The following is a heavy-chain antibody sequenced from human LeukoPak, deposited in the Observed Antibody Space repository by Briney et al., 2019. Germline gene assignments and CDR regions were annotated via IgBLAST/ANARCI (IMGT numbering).Heavy chain of an antibody. D-gene: IGHD5-24*01. Sequence: GGSLRLSCAASGFTFSSYGMHWVRQAPGKGLEWVAVIWYDGSNKYYADSMKGRFTISRDNSKNTLYLQMNSLRAEDTAVYYCARDGYMHWFDPWGQGTLVTVSS. J-gene: IGHJ5*02. V-gene: IGHV3-33*01. CDR2: IWYDGSNK. CDR1: GFTFSSYG. CDR3: ARDGYMHWFDP.